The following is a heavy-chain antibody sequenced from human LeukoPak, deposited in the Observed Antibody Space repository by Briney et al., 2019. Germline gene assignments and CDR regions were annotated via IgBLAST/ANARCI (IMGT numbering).Heavy chain of an antibody. CDR1: GGSFSGYY. J-gene: IGHJ4*02. V-gene: IGHV4-34*01. Sequence: SETLSLTCAVYGGSFSGYYWSWIRQPPGKGLEWIGEINHSGSTNYNPSLKSRVTISVDTSKNQFSLKLSSVTAADTAVYYCARGMDTAMVIRTDFDYWGQGTLVTVSS. D-gene: IGHD5-18*01. CDR3: ARGMDTAMVIRTDFDY. CDR2: INHSGST.